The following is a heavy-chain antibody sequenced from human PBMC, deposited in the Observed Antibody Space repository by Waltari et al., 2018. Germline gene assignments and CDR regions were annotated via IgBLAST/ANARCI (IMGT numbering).Heavy chain of an antibody. V-gene: IGHV1-24*01. CDR1: GYTFTGYY. D-gene: IGHD3-16*01. CDR2: FDPEDGET. Sequence: QVQLVQSGAEVKKPGASVKVSCKASGYTFTGYYMHWVRQAPGQGLEWMGGFDPEDGETIYAQKFQCRVTMTEDTSTDTAYMELSSLSSEDTAVYYCAPNVWSSGSRNRGPWGQGTLVTVSS. CDR3: APNVWSSGSRNRGP. J-gene: IGHJ5*02.